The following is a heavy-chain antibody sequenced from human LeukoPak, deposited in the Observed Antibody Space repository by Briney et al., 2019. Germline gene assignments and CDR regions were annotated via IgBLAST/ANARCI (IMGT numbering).Heavy chain of an antibody. CDR1: GFPFSYYG. CDR2: IRFDGDDT. CDR3: AKDLIRDRWFGES. Sequence: GGSLRLSCAASGFPFSYYGFHWVRQAPGKGLEWVAFIRFDGDDTYYSESVKGRFTISKDTSRSTLYLQMNSLRAEDTAIYYCAKDLIRDRWFGESWGQGTLVIVSS. J-gene: IGHJ5*01. D-gene: IGHD3-10*01. V-gene: IGHV3-30*02.